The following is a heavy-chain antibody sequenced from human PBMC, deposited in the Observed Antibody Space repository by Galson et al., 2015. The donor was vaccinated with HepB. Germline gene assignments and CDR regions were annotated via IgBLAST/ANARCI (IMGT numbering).Heavy chain of an antibody. CDR3: ARESVIWGRKDEAADI. J-gene: IGHJ3*02. Sequence: SLSLSCAASGFSLRAYPMAWFRQAPGKGLEWVATIRPDGKERFYGASVRGRVTISRDNAKNSGNLQMNSLTAADTAGDCCARESVIWGRKDEAADIWAKGQWSP. V-gene: IGHV3-7*03. CDR1: GFSLRAYP. D-gene: IGHD3-16*01. CDR2: IRPDGKER.